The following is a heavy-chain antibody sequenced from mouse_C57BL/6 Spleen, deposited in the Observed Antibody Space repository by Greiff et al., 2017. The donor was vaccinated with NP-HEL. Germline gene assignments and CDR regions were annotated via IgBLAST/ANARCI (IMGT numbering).Heavy chain of an antibody. CDR1: GYTFTSYW. CDR2: IDPSDSYT. CDR3: ARQKFHYGSSLYAMDY. V-gene: IGHV1-59*01. D-gene: IGHD1-1*01. Sequence: VQLQQSGAELVRPGTSVKLSCKASGYTFTSYWMHWVKQRPGQGLEWIGVIDPSDSYTNYNQKFKGKATLTVDTSSSTAYMQLSSLTSEDSAVYYCARQKFHYGSSLYAMDYWGQGTSVTVSS. J-gene: IGHJ4*01.